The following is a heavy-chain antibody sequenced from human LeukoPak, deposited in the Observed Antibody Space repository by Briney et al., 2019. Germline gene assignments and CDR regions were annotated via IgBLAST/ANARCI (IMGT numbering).Heavy chain of an antibody. Sequence: GESLKISCKGSGYSFTSYWIGWVRQMPGKGLEWMGIIYPGDSDTRYSPSFQGQVTISADKSISTAYLQWSSLKASDTAMYYCARHPQPRGHYYDSSGPPGSFDYWGQGTLVTVSS. V-gene: IGHV5-51*01. J-gene: IGHJ4*02. D-gene: IGHD3-22*01. CDR3: ARHPQPRGHYYDSSGPPGSFDY. CDR1: GYSFTSYW. CDR2: IYPGDSDT.